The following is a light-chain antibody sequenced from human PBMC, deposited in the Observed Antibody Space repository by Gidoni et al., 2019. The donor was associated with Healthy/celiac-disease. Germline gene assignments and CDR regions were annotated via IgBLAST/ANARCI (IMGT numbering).Light chain of an antibody. CDR3: QQYYSYPQA. CDR1: QGISSY. V-gene: IGKV1-8*01. CDR2: AAS. Sequence: AIRMTQSPSSFSASTGDRVTITCRASQGISSYLAWYQQKPGKAPKLLIYAASTLQSGVPSRFSGSGSGTDFTLTIICLQSEDFATYYWQQYYSYPQAFGQGTKVEIK. J-gene: IGKJ1*01.